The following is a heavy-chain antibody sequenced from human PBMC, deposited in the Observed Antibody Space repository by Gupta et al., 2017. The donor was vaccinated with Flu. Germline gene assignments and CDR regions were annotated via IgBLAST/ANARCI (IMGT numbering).Heavy chain of an antibody. CDR2: VSYDGNTI. Sequence: RLSCAASGIRFSSYAMHWVRQSPGKGLEWVAVVSYDGNTIYYADSVKGRFTISRDNSKNTLYLQMSSLRSEDTAVYHCAKQYCGGDCYSRYFDLWGRGTPVTVSS. CDR1: GIRFSSYA. V-gene: IGHV3-30*18. J-gene: IGHJ2*01. D-gene: IGHD2-21*02. CDR3: AKQYCGGDCYSRYFDL.